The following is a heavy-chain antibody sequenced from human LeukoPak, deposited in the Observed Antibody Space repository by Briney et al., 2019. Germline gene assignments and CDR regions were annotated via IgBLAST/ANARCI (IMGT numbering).Heavy chain of an antibody. CDR3: ARGYWFDP. V-gene: IGHV4-34*01. CDR2: INDSGNT. CDR1: GGSFSGYY. Sequence: ASETLSLTCAVYGGSFSGYYWSWIRQSPGKGLEWIGEINDSGNTTYSPSLKSRVTISVDTSKNQFSLKLSSVTAADTAVYYCARGYWFDPWGQGTLVTVSS. J-gene: IGHJ5*02.